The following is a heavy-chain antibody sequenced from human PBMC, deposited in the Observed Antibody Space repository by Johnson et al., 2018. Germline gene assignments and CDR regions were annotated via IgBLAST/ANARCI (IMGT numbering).Heavy chain of an antibody. CDR1: GFTFSSYA. J-gene: IGHJ6*04. D-gene: IGHD2-15*01. CDR2: ISGGGGST. V-gene: IGHV3-23*04. Sequence: VQLVQSGGGVVQPGRSLRLSCAASGFTFSSYAMSWVRPAPGKGLEWVSAISGGGGSTYYADSVKGRFNISRDNSKNTVYLQMNSLRVEDTAVSYCARDAGVVYYDGMDVWGKGTTVTVSS. CDR3: ARDAGVVYYDGMDV.